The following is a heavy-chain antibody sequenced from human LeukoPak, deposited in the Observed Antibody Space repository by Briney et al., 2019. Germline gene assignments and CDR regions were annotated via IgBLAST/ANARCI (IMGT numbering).Heavy chain of an antibody. CDR1: GGSISSSNW. CDR3: ARAYYYGSGSYSLHYFDY. V-gene: IGHV4-4*02. Sequence: SETLSLTCAVSGGSISSSNWWSWVRQPPGKGLEWIGEIYHSGSTNYNPSLKSRVTISVDKSKNQFSLKLSSVTAADTAVYYCARAYYYGSGSYSLHYFDYWGQGTLVTVSS. J-gene: IGHJ4*02. D-gene: IGHD3-10*01. CDR2: IYHSGST.